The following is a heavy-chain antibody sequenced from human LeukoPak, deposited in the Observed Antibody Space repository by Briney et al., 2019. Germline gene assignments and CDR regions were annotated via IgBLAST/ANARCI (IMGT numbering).Heavy chain of an antibody. Sequence: ASVKVSCKASGYTFTGYYMHWVRQAPGQGLEWMGWINPNSGGTNYAQKFQGRVTMTRDTSISTAYMELSGLRSDDTAVYYCARTGYSSSWYYYYYMDVWGKGTTVTVSS. CDR2: INPNSGGT. V-gene: IGHV1-2*02. CDR1: GYTFTGYY. J-gene: IGHJ6*03. D-gene: IGHD6-13*01. CDR3: ARTGYSSSWYYYYYMDV.